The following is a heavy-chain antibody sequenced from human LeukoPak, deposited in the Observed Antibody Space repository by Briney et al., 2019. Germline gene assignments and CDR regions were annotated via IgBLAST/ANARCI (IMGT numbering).Heavy chain of an antibody. J-gene: IGHJ4*02. V-gene: IGHV1-69*13. Sequence: GASVKVSCKASGGTFSSSAISWVRQAPGQGLEWMGGINTIFGTAKYAQKFQGRVTITADESTSTAYMELSSLRSEDTAVYYCARDYSTYYYDSSGYYYLAYWGQGTLVTVSS. CDR2: INTIFGTA. CDR1: GGTFSSSA. D-gene: IGHD3-22*01. CDR3: ARDYSTYYYDSSGYYYLAY.